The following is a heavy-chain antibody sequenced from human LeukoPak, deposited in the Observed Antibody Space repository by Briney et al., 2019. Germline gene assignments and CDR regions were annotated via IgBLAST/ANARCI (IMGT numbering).Heavy chain of an antibody. Sequence: SGGSLRLSCAASGFTFSSYSMNWVRQAPGKGLEWVSSISSSSSYIYYADSVKGRFTISRDNAKNSLYLQMNSLRAEDTAVYYCASTITGTRGYWGQGTLVTVSS. D-gene: IGHD1-7*01. CDR3: ASTITGTRGY. V-gene: IGHV3-21*01. J-gene: IGHJ4*02. CDR2: ISSSSSYI. CDR1: GFTFSSYS.